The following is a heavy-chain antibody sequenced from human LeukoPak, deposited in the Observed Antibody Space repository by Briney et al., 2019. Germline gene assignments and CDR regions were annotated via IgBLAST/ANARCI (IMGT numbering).Heavy chain of an antibody. Sequence: SETLSLTCTVSGGSLSSSSYYWGWIRQPPGKGLEWIGSIYYSGSTYYNPSLKSRVTISVDTSKNQFSLKLSSVTAADTAGYYCARRRYCSGGSCYDYWGQGTLVTVSS. D-gene: IGHD2-15*01. CDR2: IYYSGST. V-gene: IGHV4-39*01. J-gene: IGHJ4*02. CDR1: GGSLSSSSYY. CDR3: ARRRYCSGGSCYDY.